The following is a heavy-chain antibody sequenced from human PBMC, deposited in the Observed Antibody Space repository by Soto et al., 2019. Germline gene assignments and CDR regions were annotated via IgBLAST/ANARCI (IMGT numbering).Heavy chain of an antibody. V-gene: IGHV4-30-4*01. CDR3: ARGAPYYYDSSGYYHFDY. CDR2: IYYSGST. Sequence: TCTVSGRSISSGGYYWSWIRQPPGNGLEWIGYIYYSGSTYYNPSLKSRVTISVDTSKNQFSLKLSSVTAADTAVYYCARGAPYYYDSSGYYHFDYWGQGTLVTVSP. CDR1: GRSISSGGYY. D-gene: IGHD3-22*01. J-gene: IGHJ4*02.